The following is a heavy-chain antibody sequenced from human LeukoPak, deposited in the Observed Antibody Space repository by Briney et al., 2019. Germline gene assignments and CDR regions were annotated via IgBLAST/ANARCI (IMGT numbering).Heavy chain of an antibody. CDR2: IYYSGRT. CDR1: SGSLSTYY. CDR3: ARGQKYRNGYTVTELGSGYFDY. Sequence: SETLSLTCSVSSGSLSTYYWSWIRQPPGKGLEWIGYIYYSGRTSYNPSLKSRVTISVDTSKNHFSLTLSSVIAADTAVYYCARGQKYRNGYTVTELGSGYFDYWGQGTLVTVSS. J-gene: IGHJ4*02. V-gene: IGHV4-59*01. D-gene: IGHD5-18*01.